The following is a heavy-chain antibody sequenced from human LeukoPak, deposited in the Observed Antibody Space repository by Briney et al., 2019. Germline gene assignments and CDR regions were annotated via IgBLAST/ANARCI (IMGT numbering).Heavy chain of an antibody. CDR1: GFSVSGYW. D-gene: IGHD6-13*01. CDR2: IKQDGSEK. CDR3: AREWQGGIAAAGTRIEGDY. Sequence: AGGSLRLSCAVSGFSVSGYWMTWVRQAPGKGPEWVANIKQDGSEKNYVDSVKGRFTISRDNAENSLFLQMNSLRVEDTAVYYCAREWQGGIAAAGTRIEGDYWGQGTLVAVPS. J-gene: IGHJ4*02. V-gene: IGHV3-7*01.